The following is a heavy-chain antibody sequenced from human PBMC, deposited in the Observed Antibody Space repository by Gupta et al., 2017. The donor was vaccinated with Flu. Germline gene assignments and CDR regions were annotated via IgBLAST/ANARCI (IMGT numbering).Heavy chain of an antibody. CDR2: ISWNSGSI. J-gene: IGHJ4*02. CDR1: DYA. D-gene: IGHD3-10*01. CDR3: AKGYYNGNSGVHFDY. Sequence: DYAMHWVRQAPEKGLGGGAGISWNSGSIGYADSVKCRFTISRDNAKSSLYLQMNSLRPEDTALYYCAKGYYNGNSGVHFDYWGQGTLVTVSS. V-gene: IGHV3-9*01.